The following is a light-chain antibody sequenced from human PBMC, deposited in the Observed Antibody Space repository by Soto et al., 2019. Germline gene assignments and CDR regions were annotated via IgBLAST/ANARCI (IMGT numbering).Light chain of an antibody. CDR3: LHDYDYPRT. CDR2: ATS. Sequence: AIQMTQSPSSLSASVGDRVTISCRTSQDIRTELGWYQQKPGKAPKLLIYATSNLQSGVPSRFSGSGSGTDFTLTISSMQPEDFATYYCLHDYDYPRTFGPGTKVEVK. CDR1: QDIRTE. V-gene: IGKV1-6*01. J-gene: IGKJ1*01.